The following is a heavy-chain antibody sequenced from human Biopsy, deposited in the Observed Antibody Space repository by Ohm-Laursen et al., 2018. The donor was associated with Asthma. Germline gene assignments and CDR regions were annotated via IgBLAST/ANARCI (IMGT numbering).Heavy chain of an antibody. J-gene: IGHJ4*02. Sequence: SLRLSCAASGFSVSSNYMSWVRQAPGKGLEWVSVIYSGGSTYYADSVKGRFTISRDNSKNTLDPQMNSLRAEDTAVYYCGRDYPLVDWGQGTLVTVSS. V-gene: IGHV3-53*01. D-gene: IGHD2-15*01. CDR3: GRDYPLVD. CDR1: GFSVSSNY. CDR2: IYSGGST.